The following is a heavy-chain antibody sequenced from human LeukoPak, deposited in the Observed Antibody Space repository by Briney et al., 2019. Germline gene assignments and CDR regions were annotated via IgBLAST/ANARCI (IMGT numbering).Heavy chain of an antibody. D-gene: IGHD3-16*02. V-gene: IGHV1-69*13. Sequence: SVKVSCKASGGSFSSYAISWVRQAPGQGLEWMGGIVPILGTAKYAQKFQDRFTITADESTSTAYMELSSLRSEDTAVYYCASLDLEGLRLGELSFDYWGQGTLVTVSS. CDR2: IVPILGTA. J-gene: IGHJ4*02. CDR1: GGSFSSYA. CDR3: ASLDLEGLRLGELSFDY.